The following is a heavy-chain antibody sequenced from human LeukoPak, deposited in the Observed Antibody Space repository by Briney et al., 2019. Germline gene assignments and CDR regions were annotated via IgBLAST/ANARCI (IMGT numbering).Heavy chain of an antibody. CDR3: ARDTASRPTISWRYYYYGMDV. J-gene: IGHJ6*02. D-gene: IGHD5-24*01. CDR1: GFTFSSYG. Sequence: GGSLRLSCAASGFTFSSYGMHWVRQAPGKGLEWVAVIWYDGSNKYYADSVKGRFTISRDNSKNTLYLQMNSLRAEDTAVYYCARDTASRPTISWRYYYYGMDVWAKGPRSPSP. V-gene: IGHV3-33*01. CDR2: IWYDGSNK.